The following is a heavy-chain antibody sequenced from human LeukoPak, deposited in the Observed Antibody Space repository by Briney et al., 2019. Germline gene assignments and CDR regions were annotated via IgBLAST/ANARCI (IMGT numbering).Heavy chain of an antibody. CDR2: ISAYNGNT. D-gene: IGHD3-22*01. V-gene: IGHV1-18*01. CDR1: GYTFTSYG. Sequence: EASVKVSCKASGYTFTSYGISWVRQAPGQGLEWMGWISAYNGNTNYAQKLQGRVTMTTDTSTSTAYMELRSLRSDDTAVYYCARGSSTDYYDSSGNDYWGQGTLVTVSS. J-gene: IGHJ4*02. CDR3: ARGSSTDYYDSSGNDY.